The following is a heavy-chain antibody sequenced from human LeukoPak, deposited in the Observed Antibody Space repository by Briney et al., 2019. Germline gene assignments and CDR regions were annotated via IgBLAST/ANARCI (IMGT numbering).Heavy chain of an antibody. CDR1: GFSLSSYS. D-gene: IGHD1-26*01. CDR3: ARDQSVGVADL. J-gene: IGHJ5*02. CDR2: ISNSGTYT. V-gene: IGHV3-21*06. Sequence: PGGSLRLSCAASGFSLSSYSMNWVRQSPGKGLEWVSSISNSGTYTYYADSMKGRFTISRDNAKNSLFLQVDSLRAEDTAVYYCARDQSVGVADLWGQGTLVTVSS.